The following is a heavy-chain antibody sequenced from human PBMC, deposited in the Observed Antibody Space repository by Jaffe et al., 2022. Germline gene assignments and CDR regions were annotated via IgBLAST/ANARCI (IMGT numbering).Heavy chain of an antibody. CDR2: VYMYST. CDR1: GFTVSKNY. CDR3: ARDRGGGYSSGLDDAFDI. D-gene: IGHD6-19*01. V-gene: IGHV3-66*02. J-gene: IGHJ3*02. Sequence: EVQLVESGGGLVQPGGSLRLSCAASGFTVSKNYMNWVRQAPGKGLEWVSVVYMYSTSYADSVKGRFAVSRDNSKNTVYLQMSSLRHEDTAVYYCARDRGGGYSSGLDDAFDIWGQGTMVIVSS.